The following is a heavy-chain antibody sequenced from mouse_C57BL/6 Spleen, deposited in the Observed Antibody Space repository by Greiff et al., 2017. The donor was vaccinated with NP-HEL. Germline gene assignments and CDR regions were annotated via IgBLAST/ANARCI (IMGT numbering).Heavy chain of an antibody. D-gene: IGHD1-1*01. CDR2: TFYSGIT. J-gene: IGHJ4*01. CDR1: GFSINSDCY. Sequence: EVQRVESGPSLVRPSQTLSLTCTVTGFSINSDCYWIWIRQFPGNKLEYIGYTFYSGITYYNPSLESRTYITRDTSKNQFSLKLSSVTTEDTATYYCARGRTTVGAMDYWGQGTSVTVSS. V-gene: IGHV3-3*01. CDR3: ARGRTTVGAMDY.